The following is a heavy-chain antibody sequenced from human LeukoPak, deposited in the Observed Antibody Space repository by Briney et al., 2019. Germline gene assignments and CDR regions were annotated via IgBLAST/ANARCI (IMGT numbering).Heavy chain of an antibody. CDR3: ATGGIAVNFDY. Sequence: GGSLRLSCASSGFTVSSNYMSWVRQAPGKGLEWVSVIYSGGSTNYAGSVKGRFTISRDNSKNTLYLQMNSLRAEDTAVYYCATGGIAVNFDYWGQGTLVTASS. V-gene: IGHV3-53*01. D-gene: IGHD6-19*01. CDR2: IYSGGST. J-gene: IGHJ4*02. CDR1: GFTVSSNY.